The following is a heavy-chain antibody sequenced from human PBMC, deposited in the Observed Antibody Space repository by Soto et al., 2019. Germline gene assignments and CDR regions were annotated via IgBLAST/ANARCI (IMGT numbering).Heavy chain of an antibody. Sequence: LRLSCPTSGIPFSDYYMSWIRQAPGKGLEWLSHISPKSTYRNYADSVKGRFTISRDNTKSSLFLQMSSLGVEDTAVYYCVRGGGGGLFEHWGQGVLVTVSS. CDR2: ISPKSTYR. CDR1: GIPFSDYY. J-gene: IGHJ4*02. D-gene: IGHD2-21*01. CDR3: VRGGGGGLFEH. V-gene: IGHV3-11*06.